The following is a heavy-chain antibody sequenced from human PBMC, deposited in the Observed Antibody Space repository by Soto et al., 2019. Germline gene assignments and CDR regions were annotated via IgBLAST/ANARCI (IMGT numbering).Heavy chain of an antibody. V-gene: IGHV4-39*01. Sequence: SETLSLTCTVSGGSISSSSYYWGWIRQPPGKGLEWIGSIYYSGSTYYNPSLKSRVTISVDTSKNQFSLKLSSVTAADTAVYYCARATYSSGSSFDYWGQGTLVTVSS. CDR3: ARATYSSGSSFDY. CDR1: GGSISSSSYY. CDR2: IYYSGST. D-gene: IGHD6-19*01. J-gene: IGHJ4*02.